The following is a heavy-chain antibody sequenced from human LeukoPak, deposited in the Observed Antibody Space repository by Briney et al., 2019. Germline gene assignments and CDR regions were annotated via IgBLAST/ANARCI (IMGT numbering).Heavy chain of an antibody. V-gene: IGHV4-59*08. J-gene: IGHJ3*02. D-gene: IGHD3-22*01. Sequence: NPSETLSLTCTVSGGSISSYYWSWIRQPPGKGLEWIGYIYYSGSTNYDPSLKSRVTISVDTSKNQFSLKLSSVTAADTAVYYCARLYYYDSSGYSAFDIWGQGTMVTVSS. CDR3: ARLYYYDSSGYSAFDI. CDR1: GGSISSYY. CDR2: IYYSGST.